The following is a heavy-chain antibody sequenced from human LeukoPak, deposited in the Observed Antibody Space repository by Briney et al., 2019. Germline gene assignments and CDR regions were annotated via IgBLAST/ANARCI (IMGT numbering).Heavy chain of an antibody. J-gene: IGHJ6*02. CDR2: ISAYNGNT. CDR3: ARVRGVLRSEEYYYYYGMDV. CDR1: GYTFTSYG. Sequence: ASVKVSCKASGYTFTSYGISWVRQAPGQGLEWMGWISAYNGNTNYAQKLQGRVTMTTDTSTSTAYMELRSLRSDDTAVYYCARVRGVLRSEEYYYYYGMDVWGQGTTVTVSS. V-gene: IGHV1-18*01. D-gene: IGHD3-10*01.